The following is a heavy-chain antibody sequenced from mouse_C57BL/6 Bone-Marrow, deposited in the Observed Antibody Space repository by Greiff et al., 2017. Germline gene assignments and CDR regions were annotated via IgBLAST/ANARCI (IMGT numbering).Heavy chain of an antibody. D-gene: IGHD2-4*01. V-gene: IGHV5-6*01. Sequence: EVQRVESGGDLVKPGGSLKLSCAASGFTFSSYGMSWVRQTPDQRLEWVATISSGGSYTYYPDSVKGRFTISRDNAKNTLYLQMSSLKSEDTAMYYCAIMITTFAYWGQGTLVTVSA. CDR1: GFTFSSYG. CDR3: AIMITTFAY. J-gene: IGHJ3*01. CDR2: ISSGGSYT.